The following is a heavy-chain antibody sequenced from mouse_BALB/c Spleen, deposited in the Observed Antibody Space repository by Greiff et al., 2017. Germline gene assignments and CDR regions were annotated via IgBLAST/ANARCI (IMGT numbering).Heavy chain of an antibody. CDR1: GYTFTSYW. CDR2: IDPSDSYT. CDR3: TSENWFAY. Sequence: VKLQQPGAELVKPGASVKMSCKASGYTFTSYWMHWVKQRPGQGLEWIGVIDPSDSYTSYNQKFKGKATLTVDTSSSTAYMQLSSLTSEDSAVYYCTSENWFAYWGQGTLVTVSA. V-gene: IGHV1S127*01. J-gene: IGHJ3*01.